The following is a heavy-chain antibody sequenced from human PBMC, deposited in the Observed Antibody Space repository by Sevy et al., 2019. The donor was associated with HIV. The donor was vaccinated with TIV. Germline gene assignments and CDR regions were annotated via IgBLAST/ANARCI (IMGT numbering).Heavy chain of an antibody. CDR2: ISDYNGYT. CDR3: AREGYYYRSGTYRPPNYYGMDV. CDR1: GYTFSRYG. J-gene: IGHJ6*02. Sequence: ASVKVSCKVSGYTFSRYGISWVRQAPGQGLEWMGWISDYNGYTNYAHKFQGRVTMSTETSTRTAYMELRSLRSDDTAVYFCAREGYYYRSGTYRPPNYYGMDVWGQGTAVTVSS. V-gene: IGHV1-18*01. D-gene: IGHD3-10*01.